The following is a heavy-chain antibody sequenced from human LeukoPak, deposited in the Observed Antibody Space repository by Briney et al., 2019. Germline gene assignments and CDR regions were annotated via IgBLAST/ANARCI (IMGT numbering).Heavy chain of an antibody. D-gene: IGHD1-26*01. CDR2: IYYSGST. CDR3: AKHTLVGARNALDI. V-gene: IGHV4-59*08. CDR1: GGSTSRYY. J-gene: IGHJ3*02. Sequence: PSETLSLTCTVSGGSTSRYYWSWIRQPPGKRLEWIGYIYYSGSTTYNPSLKSRVTISIDTSKNQFSLNLSSVTAADTAVYYCAKHTLVGARNALDIWGQGTMVTVSS.